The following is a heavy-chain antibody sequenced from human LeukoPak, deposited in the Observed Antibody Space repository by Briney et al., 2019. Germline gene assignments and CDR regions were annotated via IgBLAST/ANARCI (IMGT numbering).Heavy chain of an antibody. V-gene: IGHV4-59*08. CDR1: GGSISGYY. J-gene: IGHJ4*02. D-gene: IGHD2-2*01. Sequence: PSETLSLTCTVSGGSISGYYWTWIRQPPGKRLEWIGYIYSSGSTNWNPSLKSRVTISVDTSKNQFSLKLNSVTTADTAIYYCARHPYRPAAYVDYWGQGVLVTVSS. CDR3: ARHPYRPAAYVDY. CDR2: IYSSGST.